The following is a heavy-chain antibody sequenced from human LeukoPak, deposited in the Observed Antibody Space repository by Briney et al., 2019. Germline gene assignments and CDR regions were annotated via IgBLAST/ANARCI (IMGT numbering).Heavy chain of an antibody. CDR3: ARVLDGWELFDY. V-gene: IGHV4-61*05. D-gene: IGHD1-7*01. J-gene: IGHJ4*02. Sequence: SETLSLTCTVSGGSISSSSYYWSWIRQPPGKGLEWIGYIYYSGSTNYNPSLKSRVTISVDTSKNQFSLKLSSVTAADTAVYYCARVLDGWELFDYWGQGTLVTVSS. CDR2: IYYSGST. CDR1: GGSISSSSYY.